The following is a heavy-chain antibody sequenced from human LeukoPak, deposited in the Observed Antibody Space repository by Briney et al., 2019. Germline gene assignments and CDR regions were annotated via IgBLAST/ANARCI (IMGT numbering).Heavy chain of an antibody. J-gene: IGHJ6*02. D-gene: IGHD6-13*01. V-gene: IGHV4-34*01. CDR3: ARVDSSWYGYYYGMDV. CDR1: GGSFSGYY. CDR2: INHSGST. Sequence: SETLSLTCAVYGGSFSGYYWSWIRQPPGKGLEWIGEINHSGSTNYNPSLKSRVTISVDTSKNQFSLKLSSVTAADTAVYYCARVDSSWYGYYYGMDVWGQGTTVTVSS.